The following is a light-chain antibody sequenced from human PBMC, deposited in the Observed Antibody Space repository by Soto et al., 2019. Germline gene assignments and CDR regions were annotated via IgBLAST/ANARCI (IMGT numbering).Light chain of an antibody. V-gene: IGKV2-28*01. CDR1: QSLLHSNGYNY. CDR3: MQALQTPWT. CDR2: LGS. J-gene: IGKJ1*01. Sequence: DIVMTQSPLSLPVTPGEPASISCRSSQSLLHSNGYNYLDWYLQKPGQSPQLLIYLGSDRASGVPDRLSGSGSGTDFTLKISRVEAVDVGVYYCMQALQTPWTFGQGTKVEIK.